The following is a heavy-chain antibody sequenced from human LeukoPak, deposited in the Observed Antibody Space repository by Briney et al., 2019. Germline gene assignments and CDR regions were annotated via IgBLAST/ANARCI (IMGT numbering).Heavy chain of an antibody. V-gene: IGHV1-46*01. Sequence: GASVKVSCKASGYTFTSYYMHWVRQAPGQGLEWMGIINPSGGRTSYAQKFQGRVTMTRDTSISTAYMELSRLRSDDTAVYYCARDPPRFIAAAGTNFDYWGQGTLVTVSS. J-gene: IGHJ4*02. CDR2: INPSGGRT. CDR1: GYTFTSYY. D-gene: IGHD6-13*01. CDR3: ARDPPRFIAAAGTNFDY.